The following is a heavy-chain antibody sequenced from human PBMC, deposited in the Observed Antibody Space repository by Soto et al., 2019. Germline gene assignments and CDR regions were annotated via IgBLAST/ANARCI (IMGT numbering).Heavy chain of an antibody. CDR2: MNPNTGNT. Sequence: ASVKVSCKASGYTFTSYDISWVRQATGQGLEWMGWMNPNTGNTGYAQRFQGRVTMTRSTSVGTAYMELGSLRSEDTAVYYCARDRTGGNDAFDIWGQGTMVTVSS. V-gene: IGHV1-8*01. J-gene: IGHJ3*02. CDR3: ARDRTGGNDAFDI. D-gene: IGHD2-8*02. CDR1: GYTFTSYD.